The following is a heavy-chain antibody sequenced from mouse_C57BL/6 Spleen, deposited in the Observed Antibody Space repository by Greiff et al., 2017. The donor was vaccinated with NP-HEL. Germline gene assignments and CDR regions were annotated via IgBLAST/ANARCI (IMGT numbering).Heavy chain of an antibody. Sequence: VKQSCKASGYTFTSYWMQWVKQRPGQGLEWIGEIDPSDSYTNYNQKFKGKATLTVDTSSSTAYMQLSSLTSEDSAVYYCARAMITTRYYFDYWGQGTTLTVSS. CDR2: IDPSDSYT. CDR3: ARAMITTRYYFDY. D-gene: IGHD2-4*01. CDR1: GYTFTSYW. J-gene: IGHJ2*01. V-gene: IGHV1-50*01.